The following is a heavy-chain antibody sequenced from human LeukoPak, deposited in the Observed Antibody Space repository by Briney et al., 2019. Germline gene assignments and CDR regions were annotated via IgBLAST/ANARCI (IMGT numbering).Heavy chain of an antibody. CDR2: LYYSGST. Sequence: SETLSLTCTVSGGSLSSSSYYWGWIRQPPGKGLEWIGSLYYSGSTYYNPSLKSRVTISVDTSKNQFSLKLSSVTAADTAVYYCARGGYYYDSSGVGVFDYWGQGTLVTVSS. CDR3: ARGGYYYDSSGVGVFDY. D-gene: IGHD3-22*01. CDR1: GGSLSSSSYY. J-gene: IGHJ4*02. V-gene: IGHV4-39*07.